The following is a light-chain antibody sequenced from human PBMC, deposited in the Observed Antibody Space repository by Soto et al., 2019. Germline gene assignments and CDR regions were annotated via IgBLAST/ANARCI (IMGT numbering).Light chain of an antibody. CDR2: DAS. CDR3: QQFIDGWT. V-gene: IGKV1-5*01. CDR1: QSINNR. Sequence: IQMTQSPSTLSASIGDRVTITCRASQSINNRLAWYQQMPGKAPKLLIYDASSLESGVPSRFRGSGSETEFTLTISGLQPDDFATYYCQQFIDGWTFGQGTKVDIK. J-gene: IGKJ1*01.